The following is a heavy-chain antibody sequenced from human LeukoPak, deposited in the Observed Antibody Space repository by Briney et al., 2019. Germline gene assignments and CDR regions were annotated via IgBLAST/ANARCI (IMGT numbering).Heavy chain of an antibody. CDR3: ARSLTMVRAYDY. Sequence: PGGSLRLSCAASGFTFSSYGMHWVRPAPGKGLDGVTFIQYDGSNKYYADSVKGRFTISRDNSKNTVYLQMNSLRTEDTAVYYCARSLTMVRAYDYWGQGTLVTVSS. V-gene: IGHV3-30*02. CDR2: IQYDGSNK. CDR1: GFTFSSYG. D-gene: IGHD3-10*01. J-gene: IGHJ4*02.